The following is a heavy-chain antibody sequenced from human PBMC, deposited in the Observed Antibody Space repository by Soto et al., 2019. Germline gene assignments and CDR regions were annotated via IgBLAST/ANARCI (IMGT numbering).Heavy chain of an antibody. CDR1: GFTFSSYG. V-gene: IGHV3-30*18. CDR2: ISYDGSNK. CDR3: AKDRRTAMVPYYFDY. J-gene: IGHJ4*02. Sequence: QVQLVESGGGVVQPGRSLRLSCAASGFTFSSYGMHWVRQAPGKGLEWVAVISYDGSNKYYADSVKGRFTISRDNSKNTLYLQMNSLRAEDMAVYYCAKDRRTAMVPYYFDYWGQGTLVTVSS. D-gene: IGHD5-18*01.